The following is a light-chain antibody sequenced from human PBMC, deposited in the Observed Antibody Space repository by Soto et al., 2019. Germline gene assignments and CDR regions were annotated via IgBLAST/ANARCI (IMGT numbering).Light chain of an antibody. CDR2: ATS. J-gene: IGKJ1*01. CDR1: QSISTY. Sequence: EIEVTQNTSSLSASEGDRVTITCQASQSISTYLIWYQQKPGKAPKLLIYATSSLQSGVPSRFSGSGSGTDFTLTISSLQPEDFATYYCQQSYSTPPGTFGQGTMVAIK. CDR3: QQSYSTPPGT. V-gene: IGKV1-39*01.